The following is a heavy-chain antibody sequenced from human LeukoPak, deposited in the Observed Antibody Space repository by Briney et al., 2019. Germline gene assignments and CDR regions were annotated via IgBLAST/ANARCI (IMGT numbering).Heavy chain of an antibody. V-gene: IGHV4-4*02. CDR1: GGSISSNNW. Sequence: SETLSLTCAVSGGSISSNNWWNWVRQPPGKGLEWIGEIHHSGRTNYNPPLKSRVTISVDKSKNQFSLKLSSMTAADTAVYYCARLRGFGADYYYYYMDVWGKGTTVTVSS. J-gene: IGHJ6*03. CDR3: ARLRGFGADYYYYYMDV. CDR2: IHHSGRT. D-gene: IGHD3-10*01.